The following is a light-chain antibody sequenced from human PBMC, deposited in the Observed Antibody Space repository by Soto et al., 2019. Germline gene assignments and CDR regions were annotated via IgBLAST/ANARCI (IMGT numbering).Light chain of an antibody. V-gene: IGKV3-11*01. CDR2: DAS. CDR1: QSVSSY. CDR3: QQRSNWPPRYT. J-gene: IGKJ2*01. Sequence: EIVLTQSPATLSLSPGERATLSCRASQSVSSYLSWYQQKPGQAPRLLIYDASNRPTGIPARFSGSGSGTDFTLSISSLEHEDFAVYYCQQRSNWPPRYTFCQGTKLEIK.